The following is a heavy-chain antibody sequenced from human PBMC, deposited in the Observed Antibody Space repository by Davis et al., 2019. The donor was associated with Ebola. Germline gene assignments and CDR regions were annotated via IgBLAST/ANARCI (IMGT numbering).Heavy chain of an antibody. V-gene: IGHV3-74*01. CDR3: ARGSVVTTTPLDY. CDR2: IGSDKISS. Sequence: GESLKISCAASGFTFSNYWMHWVRRAPGKGLVWLSRIGSDKISSNYADSVKGRFTISRDNAKNTLYLQMNSLRAEDTAVYYCARGSVVTTTPLDYWGQGTLVTVSS. D-gene: IGHD2-21*02. J-gene: IGHJ4*02. CDR1: GFTFSNYW.